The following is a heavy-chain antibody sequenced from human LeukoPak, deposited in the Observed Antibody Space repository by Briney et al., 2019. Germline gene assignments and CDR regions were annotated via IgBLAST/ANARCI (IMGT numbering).Heavy chain of an antibody. J-gene: IGHJ3*02. Sequence: GGSLRLSCAASGFTFSSYAMSWVRQAPGKGLEWVSAISGSGGSTYYADSVKGRFTISRDNSKNTLYLQMNSLRAEDTAVYYCAKHAVVGIITLRDAFDIWGQGTMVTASS. D-gene: IGHD3-9*01. CDR3: AKHAVVGIITLRDAFDI. V-gene: IGHV3-23*01. CDR1: GFTFSSYA. CDR2: ISGSGGST.